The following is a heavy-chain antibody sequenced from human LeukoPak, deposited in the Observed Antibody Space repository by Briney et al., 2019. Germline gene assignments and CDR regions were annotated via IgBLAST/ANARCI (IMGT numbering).Heavy chain of an antibody. Sequence: SVKASCKASGGTFSSYAISWVRQAPGQGLEWMGRIIPILGIANYAQKFQGRVTITADKSTSTAYMELSSLRSEDTAVYYCARDPHITVYYYDSSGYYTDWGQGTLVTVSS. V-gene: IGHV1-69*04. D-gene: IGHD3-22*01. CDR3: ARDPHITVYYYDSSGYYTD. CDR1: GGTFSSYA. CDR2: IIPILGIA. J-gene: IGHJ4*02.